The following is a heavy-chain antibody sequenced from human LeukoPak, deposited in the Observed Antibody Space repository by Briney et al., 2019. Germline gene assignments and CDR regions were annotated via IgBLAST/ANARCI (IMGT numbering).Heavy chain of an antibody. J-gene: IGHJ4*02. CDR1: GFTFSSYA. D-gene: IGHD3-3*01. CDR3: AKYPRFLEWLLPYLDY. V-gene: IGHV3-23*01. CDR2: LRGSGGST. Sequence: GGSLRPSCAASGFTFSSYAMSWVPQAPAKGLERVPALRGSGGSTYYADSVKGRFTISRDNSKNTLYLQMNSLRAEVTAVYYCAKYPRFLEWLLPYLDYWGQGTVVTVSS.